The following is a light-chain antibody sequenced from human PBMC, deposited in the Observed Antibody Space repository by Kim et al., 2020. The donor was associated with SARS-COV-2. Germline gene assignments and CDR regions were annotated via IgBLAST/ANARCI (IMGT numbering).Light chain of an antibody. J-gene: IGKJ1*01. CDR2: GAA. Sequence: VAPGDRATLSGRASQSVGRPLAWYQTKPGQAPRLLFHGAATRATGIPDRFGGSGSGTEFTLTLSRLQCEDVAVYYCQQYDVWPRPFGQGTKVDIK. V-gene: IGKV3-15*01. CDR3: QQYDVWPRP. CDR1: QSVGRP.